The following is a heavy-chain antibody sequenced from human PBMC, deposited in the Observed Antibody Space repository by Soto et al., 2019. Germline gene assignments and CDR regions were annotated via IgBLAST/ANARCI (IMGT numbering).Heavy chain of an antibody. V-gene: IGHV4-34*01. J-gene: IGHJ6*03. CDR2: INDSGST. Sequence: QVQLQQWGAGLLKPSETLSLTCAVYGGSFSGYYWSWIRQPPGKGLEWIGEINDSGSTKYNPSLKSRVTISVDTTKNQFSLKLSSVTAADKAVYYCARGLILWYGELSRRGDHYSYVDVWGKGTTVTVSS. D-gene: IGHD3-10*01. CDR3: ARGLILWYGELSRRGDHYSYVDV. CDR1: GGSFSGYY.